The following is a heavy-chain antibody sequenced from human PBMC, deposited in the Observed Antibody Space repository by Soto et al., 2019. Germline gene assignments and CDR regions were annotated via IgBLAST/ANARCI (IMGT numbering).Heavy chain of an antibody. V-gene: IGHV3-30*18. CDR3: AKVSKSSLRDY. CDR1: GFIFTSYG. CDR2: ISYDGSNR. D-gene: IGHD3-10*01. Sequence: VQLVESGGGVVQPGRSLRLSCAASGFIFTSYGIHWVRQAPGKGLEWVAFISYDGSNRYYADSVKGRFTISRDNSKNTVYLQMKSLRTEDTAVYYCAKVSKSSLRDYWGQGTLVTVSS. J-gene: IGHJ4*02.